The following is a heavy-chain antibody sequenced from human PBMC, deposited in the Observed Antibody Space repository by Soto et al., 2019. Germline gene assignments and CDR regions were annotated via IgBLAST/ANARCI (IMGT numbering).Heavy chain of an antibody. CDR2: ISYDGSNK. CDR3: AREGGNYFDY. Sequence: QVQLVESGGGVVQPGRSLRLSCAASGFTFSSYAMHWVRQAPGKGLEWVAVISYDGSNKYYADSVKGRFTISRDNSKNTLYLQMNSLRAEDTAVYYCAREGGNYFDYWGQGTLVTVSS. J-gene: IGHJ4*02. D-gene: IGHD1-26*01. V-gene: IGHV3-30-3*01. CDR1: GFTFSSYA.